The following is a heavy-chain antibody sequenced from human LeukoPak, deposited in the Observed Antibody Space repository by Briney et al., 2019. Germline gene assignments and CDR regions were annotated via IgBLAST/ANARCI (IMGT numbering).Heavy chain of an antibody. D-gene: IGHD1-14*01. Sequence: GRSLRLSCAASGFTFSSYGMHWVRQAPGKGLEWVAVISYDGSNKYYADSVKGRFTISRDNSKNTLYLQMNSLRAEDTAVYYCAKDSNPWSRRYYYYGMDVWGQGTTVIVSS. CDR2: ISYDGSNK. V-gene: IGHV3-30*18. CDR1: GFTFSSYG. CDR3: AKDSNPWSRRYYYYGMDV. J-gene: IGHJ6*02.